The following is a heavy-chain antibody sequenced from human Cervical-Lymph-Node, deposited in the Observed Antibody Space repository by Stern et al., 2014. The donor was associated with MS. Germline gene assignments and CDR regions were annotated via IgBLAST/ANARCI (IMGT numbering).Heavy chain of an antibody. Sequence: QLVQSGAELKKPGESLKISCKTSGYKFINYWVAWVSQVPGKGLECIGIIYPGDSDIRYSPSFQGHVPISVDKSITTAYLQWNSLKASDTAVYYCARWSVACDYWGQGALITVSS. J-gene: IGHJ4*02. V-gene: IGHV5-51*03. CDR1: GYKFINYW. CDR3: ARWSVACDY. CDR2: IYPGDSDI.